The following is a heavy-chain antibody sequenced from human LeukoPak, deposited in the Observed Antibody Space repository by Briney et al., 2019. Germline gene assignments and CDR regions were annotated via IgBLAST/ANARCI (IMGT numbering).Heavy chain of an antibody. V-gene: IGHV3-30*18. CDR1: GFTFSSYG. CDR2: ISYDGSNK. CDR3: AKDMTYYYGSGSYDY. J-gene: IGHJ4*02. Sequence: GGSLRLSCAASGFTFSSYGMHWVRQAPGKGLEWVAVISYDGSNKYYADSVKGRFTISRDNSKNTLYLQMNSLRAEDTAVYYCAKDMTYYYGSGSYDYWGQGTLVTVSS. D-gene: IGHD3-10*01.